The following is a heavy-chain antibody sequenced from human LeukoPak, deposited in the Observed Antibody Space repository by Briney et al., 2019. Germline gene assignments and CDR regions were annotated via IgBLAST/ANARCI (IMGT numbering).Heavy chain of an antibody. Sequence: ASVKVSCKASGYTFTGYYMRWVRQAPGQGLEWMGWINPTSGDTNYAQKFQGRVTMTRDTSISTAYMELNRLRSDDTAVYYCASQGLLGYYFDYWGQGTLVTVSS. J-gene: IGHJ4*02. D-gene: IGHD2-15*01. CDR2: INPTSGDT. CDR3: ASQGLLGYYFDY. V-gene: IGHV1-2*02. CDR1: GYTFTGYY.